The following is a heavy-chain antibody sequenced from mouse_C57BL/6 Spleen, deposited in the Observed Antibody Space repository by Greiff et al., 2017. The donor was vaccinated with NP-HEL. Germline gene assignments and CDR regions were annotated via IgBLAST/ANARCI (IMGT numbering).Heavy chain of an antibody. V-gene: IGHV1-61*01. CDR1: GYTFTSYW. Sequence: VQLQQPGAELVRPGSSVKLSCKASGYTFTSYWMDWVKQRPGQGLEWIGNIYPSDSETHYNQKFKDKATLTVDKSSSTAYMQLSSLTSEDSAVYYCARDHYSNYYAMDYWGQGTSVTVSS. CDR2: IYPSDSET. J-gene: IGHJ4*01. D-gene: IGHD2-5*01. CDR3: ARDHYSNYYAMDY.